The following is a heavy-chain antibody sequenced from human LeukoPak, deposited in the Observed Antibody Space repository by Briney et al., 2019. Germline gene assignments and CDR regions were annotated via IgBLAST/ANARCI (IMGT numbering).Heavy chain of an antibody. CDR2: IYSGGET. D-gene: IGHD2-2*01. CDR1: GFTVSSNY. V-gene: IGHV3-66*01. J-gene: IGHJ3*02. CDR3: ARGRRSGTSSFAFDI. Sequence: PGGSLRLSCAASGFTVSSNYMTWVRQSPGKGLEWVSVIYSGGETYYADSVKGRFTISRDNYKNTLFLQVISLRADDTAVYYCARGRRSGTSSFAFDIWGHGTMVTVSS.